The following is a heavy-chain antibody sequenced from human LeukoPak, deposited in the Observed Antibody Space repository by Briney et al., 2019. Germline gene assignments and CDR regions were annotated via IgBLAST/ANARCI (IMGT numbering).Heavy chain of an antibody. Sequence: SETLSLTCTVSGASIRSGDYYWSWIRQPPGKGLEWIGYIYDSGSTYYNPSLKSRVTMSVDTSKNLFSLKVSSVTAADTAVYYCARGRSNYYGMDVWGQGTTVTVSS. J-gene: IGHJ6*02. V-gene: IGHV4-30-4*02. CDR1: GASIRSGDYY. D-gene: IGHD1-26*01. CDR2: IYDSGST. CDR3: ARGRSNYYGMDV.